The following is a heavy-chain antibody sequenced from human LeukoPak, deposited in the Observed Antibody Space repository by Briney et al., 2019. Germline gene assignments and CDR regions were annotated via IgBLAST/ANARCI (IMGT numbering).Heavy chain of an antibody. D-gene: IGHD2/OR15-2a*01. Sequence: GESLKISCKGSGYSFSNYWIGWVRQMPGKGLEWMGIIYPGDSDTRYSPSFQGQVTISADKSISTAYLQWSSLKASDTAMYYCARNAATFRYYYYMDVWGKGTTVTVSS. CDR2: IYPGDSDT. V-gene: IGHV5-51*01. CDR3: ARNAATFRYYYYMDV. J-gene: IGHJ6*03. CDR1: GYSFSNYW.